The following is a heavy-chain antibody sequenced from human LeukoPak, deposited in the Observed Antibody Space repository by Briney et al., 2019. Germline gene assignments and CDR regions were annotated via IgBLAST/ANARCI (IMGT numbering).Heavy chain of an antibody. V-gene: IGHV3-66*01. CDR3: ARVRTTVTTRGAFDI. Sequence: GGSLRLSCAASGFTISSNYLSWVRQAPGKGLVWISALHSGGHTFYADSVKGRFTISRDNAKNSLYLQMNSLRAEDTAVYYCARVRTTVTTRGAFDIWGQGTMVTVSS. J-gene: IGHJ3*02. CDR2: LHSGGHT. CDR1: GFTISSNY. D-gene: IGHD4-11*01.